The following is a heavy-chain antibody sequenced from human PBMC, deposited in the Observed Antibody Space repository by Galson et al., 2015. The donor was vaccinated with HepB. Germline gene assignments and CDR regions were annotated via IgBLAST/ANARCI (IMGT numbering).Heavy chain of an antibody. D-gene: IGHD6-13*01. Sequence: SETLSLTCTVSGGSISSSSYYWGWIRQPPGKGLEWIGSMYYSGSTYYNPSLKSRVTISVDTSKNQFSLKLSSVTAADTAVYYCARHIGTYSSSWYDLVWFDPWGQGTLVTVSS. CDR3: ARHIGTYSSSWYDLVWFDP. CDR1: GGSISSSSYY. CDR2: MYYSGST. V-gene: IGHV4-39*01. J-gene: IGHJ5*02.